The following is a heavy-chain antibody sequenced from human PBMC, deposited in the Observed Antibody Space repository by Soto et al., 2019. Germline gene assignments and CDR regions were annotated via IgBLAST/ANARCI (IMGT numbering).Heavy chain of an antibody. D-gene: IGHD2-2*01. J-gene: IGHJ6*03. Sequence: QVQLQQWGAGLLKPSETLSLTCAVYGGSFSGYYWSWIRQPPGKGLEWIGEINHSGSTNYNPSLKSRVAISVDTSKNQFSLKLSSVTAADTAVYYCARVRSQVVPAAMSYYYYMDVWGKGTTVTVSS. CDR1: GGSFSGYY. CDR3: ARVRSQVVPAAMSYYYYMDV. CDR2: INHSGST. V-gene: IGHV4-34*01.